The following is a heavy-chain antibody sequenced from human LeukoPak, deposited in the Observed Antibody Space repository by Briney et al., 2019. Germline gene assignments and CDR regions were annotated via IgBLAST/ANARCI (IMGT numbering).Heavy chain of an antibody. CDR3: ARHRFGGSYYEAL. J-gene: IGHJ1*01. CDR2: IYYSGST. D-gene: IGHD1-26*01. V-gene: IGHV4-39*01. Sequence: SETLSLTCTVSGGSISSSSYYWGWIRQPPGKGLEWIGNIYYSGSTYDNPSLKSRVTISVDTSKKQFSLNLSSVTAADTAVYYCARHRFGGSYYEALWGESTRVTVST. CDR1: GGSISSSSYY.